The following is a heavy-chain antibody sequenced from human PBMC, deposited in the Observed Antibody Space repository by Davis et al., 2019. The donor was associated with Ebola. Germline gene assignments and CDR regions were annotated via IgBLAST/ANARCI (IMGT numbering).Heavy chain of an antibody. V-gene: IGHV1-46*01. CDR3: ASSVVPAANPYYYGMDV. CDR2: INPSGGST. J-gene: IGHJ6*02. D-gene: IGHD2-2*01. Sequence: GESLKISCAASGFTFSGSAMHWVRQAPGQGLEWMGIINPSGGSTSYAQKFQGRVTMTRDTSTSTVYMELSSLRSEDTAVYYCASSVVPAANPYYYGMDVWGQGTTVTVSS. CDR1: GFTFSGSA.